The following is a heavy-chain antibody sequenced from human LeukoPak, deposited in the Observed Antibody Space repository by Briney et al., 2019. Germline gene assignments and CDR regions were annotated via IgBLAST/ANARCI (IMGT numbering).Heavy chain of an antibody. J-gene: IGHJ4*02. V-gene: IGHV4-59*01. CDR3: ASTYSSSSGLNW. CDR2: IYYTGST. Sequence: PSETLSLTCTVPGGSISSYYWGWIRQPPGKGLEWIGYIYYTGSTKYNPSLKSRVTISVDTSKNQFSLNLSSVTAADTAVYYCASTYSSSSGLNWWGQGTLVTASS. D-gene: IGHD6-6*01. CDR1: GGSISSYY.